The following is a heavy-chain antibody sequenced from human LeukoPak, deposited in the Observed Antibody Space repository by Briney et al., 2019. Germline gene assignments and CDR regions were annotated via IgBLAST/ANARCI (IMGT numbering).Heavy chain of an antibody. J-gene: IGHJ3*02. D-gene: IGHD1-1*01. V-gene: IGHV1-2*02. Sequence: ASVKVSCKTSGYTFTGNYMHWVRQAPGQGLEWMGWINPKSGDTKYAQKFQGRVTVTRDTSSSTSYLELSRLRSDDTAIYYCARVWVVERPRDAFDIWGQGTMVTVSS. CDR1: GYTFTGNY. CDR2: INPKSGDT. CDR3: ARVWVVERPRDAFDI.